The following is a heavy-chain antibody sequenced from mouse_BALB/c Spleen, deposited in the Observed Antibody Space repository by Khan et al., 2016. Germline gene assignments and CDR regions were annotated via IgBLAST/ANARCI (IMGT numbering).Heavy chain of an antibody. CDR3: ASVRCNDHGAFAY. CDR2: IWGEGGI. Sequence: QVQLQESGPGLVTPSQSLSITCTGSGFSLTGYGVNWVRQPPGKGLEWLGRIWGEGGIDYNPALKSRLSISKDNSKSQAFFKMNSLQTDDTARYXCASVRCNDHGAFAYWGQGTLVTVSA. CDR1: GFSLTGYG. D-gene: IGHD1-2*01. J-gene: IGHJ3*01. V-gene: IGHV2-6-7*01.